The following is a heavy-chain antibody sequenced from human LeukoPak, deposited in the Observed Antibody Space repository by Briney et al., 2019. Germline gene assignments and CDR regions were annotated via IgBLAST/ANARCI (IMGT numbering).Heavy chain of an antibody. CDR3: ARHEQWLVPVDY. V-gene: IGHV4-38-2*01. CDR2: IYHSGST. D-gene: IGHD6-19*01. Sequence: PSETLSLTCAVSGNSIGSSYYWGWIRHPPGEGLEWIASIYHSGSTYYNPSLKSRVTISMATSKNEFSLRLSSVTAADTAVYYCARHEQWLVPVDYWGQGTLVTVSS. J-gene: IGHJ4*02. CDR1: GNSIGSSYY.